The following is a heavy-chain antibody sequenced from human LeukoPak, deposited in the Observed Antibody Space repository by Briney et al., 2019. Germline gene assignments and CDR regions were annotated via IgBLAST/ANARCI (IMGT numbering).Heavy chain of an antibody. J-gene: IGHJ4*02. D-gene: IGHD3-3*01. V-gene: IGHV3-30*04. CDR2: ISYDGTNK. CDR3: AKENDFVY. Sequence: GGSLRLSCAASGFTFSSYAMHWVRQAPGKGLEWVAVISYDGTNKYYADSVKGRFTISRDNSKSTLYLQMNSLRAEDTAVYYCAKENDFVYWGQGTLVTVSS. CDR1: GFTFSSYA.